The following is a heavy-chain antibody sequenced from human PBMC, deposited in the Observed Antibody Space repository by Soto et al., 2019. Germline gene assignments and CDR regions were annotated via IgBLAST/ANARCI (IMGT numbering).Heavy chain of an antibody. CDR2: INHSGST. CDR1: GGSFSGYY. CDR3: ARGYGSGSYYNPNSSNWFDP. Sequence: PSETLSLTCAVYGGSFSGYYWSWIRQPPGKGLEWIGEINHSGSTNYNPSLKSRVTISVDTSKNQFSLKLSSVTAADTAVYYCARGYGSGSYYNPNSSNWFDPWGQGTLVTVSS. J-gene: IGHJ5*02. V-gene: IGHV4-34*01. D-gene: IGHD3-10*01.